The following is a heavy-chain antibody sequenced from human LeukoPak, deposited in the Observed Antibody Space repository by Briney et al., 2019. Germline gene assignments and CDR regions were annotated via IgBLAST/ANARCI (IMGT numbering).Heavy chain of an antibody. CDR2: IIISGSST. D-gene: IGHD5-18*01. J-gene: IGHJ4*02. CDR1: GFTFDDYG. CDR3: ATKTAFDY. Sequence: GGSLRLSCAASGFTFDDYGMSWVRQAPGKGLEWVSTIIISGSSTYYADSVKGRFTISRDNSKNTLYPQMSSLRAEDTAVYFCATKTAFDYWGQGTLVTVSS. V-gene: IGHV3-23*01.